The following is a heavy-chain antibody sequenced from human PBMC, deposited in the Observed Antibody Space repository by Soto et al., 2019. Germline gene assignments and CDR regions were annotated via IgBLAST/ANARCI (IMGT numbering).Heavy chain of an antibody. Sequence: QVQLVQSGAEVKKPGSSVKVSCKASGGTFSSYAISWVRQAPGQGLEWMGGIIPIFGTANYAQKFQGRVTITADESTSTAYMELSSLRSEDTAVYYCAKTNLGYDILTGPLDYWGQETLVTVSS. D-gene: IGHD3-9*01. CDR3: AKTNLGYDILTGPLDY. J-gene: IGHJ4*02. V-gene: IGHV1-69*01. CDR2: IIPIFGTA. CDR1: GGTFSSYA.